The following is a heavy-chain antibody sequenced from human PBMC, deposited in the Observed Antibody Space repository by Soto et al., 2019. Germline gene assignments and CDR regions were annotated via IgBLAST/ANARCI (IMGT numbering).Heavy chain of an antibody. CDR1: GYTFTSYE. V-gene: IGHV1-8*02. D-gene: IGHD2-15*01. J-gene: IGHJ4*02. CDR2: MNPYNGNT. Sequence: QVHLVQSGAEVRKPGASVKVSCKASGYTFTSYEINWVRQAPGQGLERMGWMNPYNGNTAYAQKFQGRVTMTRNTSISTAYMELSSLRSDDTAVYYCARGPGDIGYSDNLGQGTLVTVSS. CDR3: ARGPGDIGYSDN.